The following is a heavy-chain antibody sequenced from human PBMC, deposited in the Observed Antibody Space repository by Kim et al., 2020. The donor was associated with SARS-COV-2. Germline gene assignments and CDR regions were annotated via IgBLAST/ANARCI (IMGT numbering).Heavy chain of an antibody. V-gene: IGHV4-30-2*05. J-gene: IGHJ5*02. D-gene: IGHD5-18*01. CDR3: ASSPDTAMVTDTWFDP. Sequence: LKGRVTISVDTSQNQFSLKLSSVTAADTAVYYCASSPDTAMVTDTWFDPWGQGTLVTVSS.